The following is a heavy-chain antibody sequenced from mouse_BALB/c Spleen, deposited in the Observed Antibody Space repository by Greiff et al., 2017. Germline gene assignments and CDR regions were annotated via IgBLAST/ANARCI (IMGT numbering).Heavy chain of an antibody. CDR1: GFAFSSYD. D-gene: IGHD2-1*01. V-gene: IGHV5-12-1*01. Sequence: EVQGVESGGGLVKPGGSLKLSCAASGFAFSSYDMSWVRQTPEKRLEWVAYISSGGGSTYYPDTVKGRFTISRDNAKNTLYLQMSSLKSEDTAMYYCARGGGYGNFDYWGQGTTLTVSS. J-gene: IGHJ2*01. CDR2: ISSGGGST. CDR3: ARGGGYGNFDY.